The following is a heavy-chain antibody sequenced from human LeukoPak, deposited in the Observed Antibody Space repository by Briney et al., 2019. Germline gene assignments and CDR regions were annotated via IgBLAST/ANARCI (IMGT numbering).Heavy chain of an antibody. V-gene: IGHV1-69*13. D-gene: IGHD5-18*01. CDR2: IIPIFGTA. J-gene: IGHJ4*02. CDR1: GGTFSSYA. CDR3: ARATSANEYSYGFHFDY. Sequence: ASVKVSCKASGGTFSSYAISWVRQAPGQGLEWMGRIIPIFGTANYAQKFQGRVTMTADEPTSTAYMDLTYLTSDDTAVYFCARATSANEYSYGFHFDYWGQGTLVTVSS.